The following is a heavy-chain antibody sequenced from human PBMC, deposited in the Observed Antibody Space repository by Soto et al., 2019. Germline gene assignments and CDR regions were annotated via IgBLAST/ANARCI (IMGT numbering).Heavy chain of an antibody. D-gene: IGHD2-15*01. CDR1: GFPFSSYS. J-gene: IGHJ2*01. CDR2: ISSRKTI. CDR3: ARDYCSGAECYSDWYCHL. V-gene: IGHV3-48*04. Sequence: EVQLVESGGGLVEPGGSLRLSCAASGFPFSSYSMNWVRRAPGKGLEWVSFISSRKTIYYANSVKGRLTISRDNARNSNLRQMNSLAAEDTAGCYCARDYCSGAECYSDWYCHLWGRGTLVTVCS.